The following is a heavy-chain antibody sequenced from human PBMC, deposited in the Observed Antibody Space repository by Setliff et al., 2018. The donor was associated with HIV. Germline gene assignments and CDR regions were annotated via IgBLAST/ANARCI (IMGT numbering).Heavy chain of an antibody. CDR2: IDYSGST. V-gene: IGHV4-59*01. CDR1: GGSISEYY. J-gene: IGHJ6*03. CDR3: ARGDGTKYYYYYMDV. D-gene: IGHD1-7*01. Sequence: PSETLSLTCTVSGGSISEYYWSWIRQPPGKGLEWIGYIDYSGSTNYNPSLKSRVTISVDTSKNQFSLKLSSVTAADTAVYYCARGDGTKYYYYYMDVWGKGTTVTVSS.